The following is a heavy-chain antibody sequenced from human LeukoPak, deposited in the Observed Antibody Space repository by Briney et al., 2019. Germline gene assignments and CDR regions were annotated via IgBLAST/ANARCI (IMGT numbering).Heavy chain of an antibody. CDR1: GYTFTSYG. Sequence: GASVKVPCKASGYTFTSYGISWVRQAPGQGLEWMGWISAYNGNTNYAQKLQGRVTMTTDTSTSTAYMELRSLRSDDTAVYYCARGYRATIFGVVPLVDYWGQGTLVTVSS. V-gene: IGHV1-18*01. J-gene: IGHJ4*02. CDR3: ARGYRATIFGVVPLVDY. CDR2: ISAYNGNT. D-gene: IGHD3-3*01.